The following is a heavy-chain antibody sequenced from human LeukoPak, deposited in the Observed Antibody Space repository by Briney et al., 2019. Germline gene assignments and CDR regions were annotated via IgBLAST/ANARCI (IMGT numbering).Heavy chain of an antibody. CDR1: GYIFSDYY. CDR2: INPKSGAA. D-gene: IGHD3-10*01. CDR3: ARKGYGSRNNWFDP. J-gene: IGHJ5*02. Sequence: GASVKVSCKASGYIFSDYYMHWVRQAPGQGLEWLGWINPKSGAADYAQQFRGRVTMTRDTSISTAYMELSSLRSEDTAVYYCARKGYGSRNNWFDPWGQGTLVTVSS. V-gene: IGHV1-2*02.